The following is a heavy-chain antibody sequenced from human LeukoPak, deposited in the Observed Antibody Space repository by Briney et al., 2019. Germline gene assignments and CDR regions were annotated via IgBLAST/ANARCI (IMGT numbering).Heavy chain of an antibody. Sequence: ASVRVSCKASGYSFTNYDIIWVRQAPGQGLEWMGWINPDSGNTKYSQKVQGRVTMTTDTSTSTAYMELRSLRSDDTAMYYCARVGAYCSSSSCFDYWDQGTLVTVSS. D-gene: IGHD2-2*01. CDR2: INPDSGNT. CDR3: ARVGAYCSSSSCFDY. V-gene: IGHV1-18*01. J-gene: IGHJ4*02. CDR1: GYSFTNYD.